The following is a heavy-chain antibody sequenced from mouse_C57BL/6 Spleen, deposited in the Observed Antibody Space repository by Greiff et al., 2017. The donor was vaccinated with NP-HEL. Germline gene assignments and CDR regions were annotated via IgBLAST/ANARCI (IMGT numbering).Heavy chain of an antibody. CDR3: ARHSSNGYFDY. D-gene: IGHD2-5*01. Sequence: EVHLVESGGDLVKPGGSLKLSCAASGFTFSSYGMSWVRQTPDKRLEWVATISSGGSYTYYPDSVKGRFTISRDNAKNTLYLQMSSLKSEDTAMYYCARHSSNGYFDYWGQGTTLTVSS. J-gene: IGHJ2*01. CDR2: ISSGGSYT. CDR1: GFTFSSYG. V-gene: IGHV5-6*01.